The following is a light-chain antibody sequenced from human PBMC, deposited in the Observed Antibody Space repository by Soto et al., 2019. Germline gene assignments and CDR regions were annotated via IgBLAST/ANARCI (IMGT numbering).Light chain of an antibody. CDR3: QQRSNWPPIT. V-gene: IGKV3D-20*02. CDR2: GAS. J-gene: IGKJ5*01. Sequence: EIVLTQSPGTLSLYPGERATLSCRASQSVSSSYLAWYQQKPGQAPRLPIYGASSRATGIPDRFSGSGSGTDFTLTISSLEPEDFAVYYCQQRSNWPPITFGQGTRLEIK. CDR1: QSVSSSY.